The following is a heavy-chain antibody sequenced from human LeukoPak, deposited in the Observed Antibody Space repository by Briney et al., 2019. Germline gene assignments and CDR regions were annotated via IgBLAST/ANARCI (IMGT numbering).Heavy chain of an antibody. V-gene: IGHV1-69*01. CDR1: GGTFSSYA. D-gene: IGHD6-13*01. CDR3: ARGPRGIAAAGIFKAFDY. Sequence: SVKVSCKASGGTFSSYAISWVRQAPGQGLEWMGGIIPIFGTANYAQKFQGRVTITADESTSTAYMELSSLRSEDTAVYYCARGPRGIAAAGIFKAFDYWGQGTLVTVSS. CDR2: IIPIFGTA. J-gene: IGHJ4*02.